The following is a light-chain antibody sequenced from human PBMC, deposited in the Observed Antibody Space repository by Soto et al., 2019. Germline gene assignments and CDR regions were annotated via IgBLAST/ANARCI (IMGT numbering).Light chain of an antibody. CDR2: DVS. CDR3: SSYTSSSTYV. J-gene: IGLJ1*01. CDR1: SSDVGGSNG. Sequence: QSALTQPPSVSGSPGQSVAISCTGTSSDVGGSNGVSWYQQPPGTAPKLMIYDVSNRPSGVPDRFSGSKSGNTASLTISGLQAEDEGDYYCSSYTSSSTYVCGTGTKLTVL. V-gene: IGLV2-18*02.